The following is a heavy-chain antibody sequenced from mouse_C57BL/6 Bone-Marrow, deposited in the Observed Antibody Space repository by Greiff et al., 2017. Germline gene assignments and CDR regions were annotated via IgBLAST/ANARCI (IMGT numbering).Heavy chain of an antibody. CDR2: INYDGSST. V-gene: IGHV5-16*01. CDR3: AREGTTVVAYWYFDV. D-gene: IGHD1-1*01. CDR1: GFTFSDYY. Sequence: EVHLVESEGGLVQPGSSMKLSCTASGFTFSDYYMAWVRQVPEKGLEWVANINYDGSSTYYLDSLKSRFIISRDNAKNILYLQMSSLKSEDTATYYCAREGTTVVAYWYFDVWGTGTTVTVSS. J-gene: IGHJ1*03.